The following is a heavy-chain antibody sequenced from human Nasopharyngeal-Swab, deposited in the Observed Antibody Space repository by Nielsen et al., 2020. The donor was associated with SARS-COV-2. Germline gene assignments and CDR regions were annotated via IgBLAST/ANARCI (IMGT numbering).Heavy chain of an antibody. V-gene: IGHV3-21*01. Sequence: GGSLRLSCAASGFTFNNYNFNWVRQAPGKGLEWVSSISSSSYIYYADSVKGRFTISRDNAKNSLYLQMNSLRAEDTAVYYCARDGLDYDFWSAYSMDVWGQGTTVTVSS. CDR1: GFTFNNYN. CDR2: ISSSSYI. J-gene: IGHJ6*02. D-gene: IGHD3-3*01. CDR3: ARDGLDYDFWSAYSMDV.